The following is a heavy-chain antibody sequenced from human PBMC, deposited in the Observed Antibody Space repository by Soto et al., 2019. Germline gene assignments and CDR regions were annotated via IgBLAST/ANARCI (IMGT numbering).Heavy chain of an antibody. J-gene: IGHJ4*02. V-gene: IGHV1-69*01. D-gene: IGHD1-26*01. CDR1: GGTFSSYS. Sequence: QVKLVQSGAEVKKPGSSVKVSCKASGGTFSSYSLNWVLQAPGHGLEWMGEIIPIFGTATYAQKFQGRVTITADDSTSTAYMELSSLRSEDTAVYYCARDGGRHAGGIDYWGQGTLVTVS. CDR2: IIPIFGTA. CDR3: ARDGGRHAGGIDY.